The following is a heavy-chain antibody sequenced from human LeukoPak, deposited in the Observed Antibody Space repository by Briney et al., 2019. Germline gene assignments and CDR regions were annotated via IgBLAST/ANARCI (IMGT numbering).Heavy chain of an antibody. CDR1: GDSISSSSHH. V-gene: IGHV4-39*01. J-gene: IGHJ4*02. D-gene: IGHD5-24*01. CDR3: ARHDGRGGATMGAFDS. Sequence: PSETLSLTCAVSGDSISSSSHHWGWIRQSPGKGLEWIGSIYYGRTTYYTPSLNSRVTISVLTSKNQFSLQLNSVTAADTAVYYCARHDGRGGATMGAFDSWGQGSLVAVSS. CDR2: IYYGRTT.